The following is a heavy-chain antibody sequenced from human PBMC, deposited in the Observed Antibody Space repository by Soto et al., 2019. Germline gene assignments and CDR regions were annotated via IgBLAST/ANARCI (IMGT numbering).Heavy chain of an antibody. J-gene: IGHJ4*02. D-gene: IGHD5-18*01. V-gene: IGHV3-33*01. CDR2: IWYDGSNK. CDR3: ARRGYSYGRYYFDY. CDR1: GFTFSSYG. Sequence: GGSLRLSCAASGFTFSSYGMHWVRQAPGKGLEWVAVIWYDGSNKYYADSVKGRFTISRDNSKNTLYLQMNSLRAEDTAVYYCARRGYSYGRYYFDYWGQGTLVTVSS.